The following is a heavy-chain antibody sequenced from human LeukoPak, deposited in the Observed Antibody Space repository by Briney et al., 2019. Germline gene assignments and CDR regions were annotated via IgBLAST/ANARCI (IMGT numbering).Heavy chain of an antibody. CDR1: GYTFTGYY. CDR2: INPNSGGT. V-gene: IGHV1-2*02. CDR3: ARYYGDQYYMDV. Sequence: ASVKVSCKASGYTFTGYYMHWVRQAPGQGLEWMGWINPNSGGTNYAQKVQGRVTMTRDTSISTAYMELSRLRSDDTAVYYCARYYGDQYYMDVWGKGTTVTVSS. J-gene: IGHJ6*03. D-gene: IGHD4-17*01.